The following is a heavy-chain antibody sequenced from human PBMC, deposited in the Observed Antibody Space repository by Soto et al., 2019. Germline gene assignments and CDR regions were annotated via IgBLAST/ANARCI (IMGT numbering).Heavy chain of an antibody. CDR2: IKTDGSVT. CDR3: ARFSDVS. Sequence: EVQLVESGGGFVQPGGSLRLSCEASGFSFSRYWMHWVRPAPGKGLEWVSNIKTDGSVTYYADSVKGRFTISRDNAKNTVYLHMTSLSVDDTALYFCARFSDVSWGQGSLVTVSS. CDR1: GFSFSRYW. J-gene: IGHJ5*02. D-gene: IGHD3-10*01. V-gene: IGHV3-74*01.